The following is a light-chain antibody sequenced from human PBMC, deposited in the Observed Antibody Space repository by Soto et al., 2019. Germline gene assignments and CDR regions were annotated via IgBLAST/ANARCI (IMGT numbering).Light chain of an antibody. J-gene: IGKJ1*01. CDR3: QQYGSSPPWT. CDR2: GAS. V-gene: IGKV3-20*01. Sequence: EIGLTQSPGTLSLSPGERATLSCRASQSVSSTYLAWYQQKPGQAPRLLIYGASNRATGIPDRFSGSGSGTDFTLTISRLEPEDFAVYYCQQYGSSPPWTFGQGTKVEIK. CDR1: QSVSSTY.